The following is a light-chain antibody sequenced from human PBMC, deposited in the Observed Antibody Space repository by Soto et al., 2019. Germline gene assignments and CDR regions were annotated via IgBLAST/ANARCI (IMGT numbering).Light chain of an antibody. V-gene: IGKV3-11*01. J-gene: IGKJ2*01. CDR3: QHRSSWPPMYT. Sequence: EIVLTQSPATLSLSPGGRATLSCRASQSVSSYLAWYQHKPGQAPRLLIYGASNMATGIPARFSGSGSGTDFILTISSLEPEDFAVYYCQHRSSWPPMYTFGQGTKVDIK. CDR1: QSVSSY. CDR2: GAS.